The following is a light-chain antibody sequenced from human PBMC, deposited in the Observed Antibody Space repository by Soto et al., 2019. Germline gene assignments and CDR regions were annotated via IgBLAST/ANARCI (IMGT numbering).Light chain of an antibody. V-gene: IGLV2-23*01. J-gene: IGLJ2*01. CDR3: CSSAGSSPWDVV. CDR1: SSDVGSYNL. Sequence: QSALTQPASVSGSPGQSITISCTGTSSDVGSYNLVSWYQQHPGKAPKLMIYEGTKRPSGVSNRFSGSKSGNTASLTISGLHAEYDADYYCCSSAGSSPWDVVFGGGTKLTVL. CDR2: EGT.